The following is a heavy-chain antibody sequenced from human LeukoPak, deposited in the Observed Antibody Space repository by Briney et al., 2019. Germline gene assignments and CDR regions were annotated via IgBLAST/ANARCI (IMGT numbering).Heavy chain of an antibody. CDR1: GFTVSSNY. CDR2: LYSGGST. Sequence: GGSVRLSCAASGFTVSSNYMTWVRQAPGRGLEWVSTLYSGGSTYYADSVEGRFTISRDSSKNTLYLQMNSLRAEDTAVYYCAKTSDYYFRLDNWGQGTLVTVSS. J-gene: IGHJ4*02. V-gene: IGHV3-53*01. CDR3: AKTSDYYFRLDN. D-gene: IGHD3-22*01.